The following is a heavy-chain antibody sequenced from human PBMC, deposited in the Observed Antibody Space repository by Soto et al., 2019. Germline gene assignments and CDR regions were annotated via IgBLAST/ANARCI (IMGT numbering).Heavy chain of an antibody. Sequence: LRLSCAASGFTFSSYSMNWVRQAPGKGLEWVSYISSSSSTIYYADSVKGRFTISRDNAKNSLYLQMNSLRDEGTAVYYCATENDGAGAFDIWGQGTMVTVSS. CDR1: GFTFSSYS. J-gene: IGHJ3*02. CDR3: ATENDGAGAFDI. CDR2: ISSSSSTI. V-gene: IGHV3-48*02. D-gene: IGHD6-19*01.